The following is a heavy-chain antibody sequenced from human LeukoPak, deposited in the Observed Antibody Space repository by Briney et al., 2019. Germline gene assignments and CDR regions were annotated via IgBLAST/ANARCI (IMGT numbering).Heavy chain of an antibody. Sequence: GGSLRLSCAASGFTFSSYGMHWVRQAPGKGLEWVAVISYDGSNKYYADSVKGRFTISRDNSKNTLYLQMNSLRAEDTAVYYCAKDGDTAMVRWGQGTLVTVSS. CDR1: GFTFSSYG. CDR2: ISYDGSNK. V-gene: IGHV3-30*18. CDR3: AKDGDTAMVR. J-gene: IGHJ4*02. D-gene: IGHD5-18*01.